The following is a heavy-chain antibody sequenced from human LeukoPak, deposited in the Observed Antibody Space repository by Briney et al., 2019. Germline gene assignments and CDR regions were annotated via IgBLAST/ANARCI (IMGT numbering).Heavy chain of an antibody. J-gene: IGHJ5*02. V-gene: IGHV1-24*01. CDR1: GYTLTELS. CDR3: ATFTYYYDSSGYSWFDP. Sequence: EASVKVSCKVSGYTLTELSMHWVRQAPGKGLEWMGGFDPEDGETIYAQKFQGRVTMTEDTSTDTAYMELSSLRSEDTAVYYCATFTYYYDSSGYSWFDPWGQGTLVTVSS. CDR2: FDPEDGET. D-gene: IGHD3-22*01.